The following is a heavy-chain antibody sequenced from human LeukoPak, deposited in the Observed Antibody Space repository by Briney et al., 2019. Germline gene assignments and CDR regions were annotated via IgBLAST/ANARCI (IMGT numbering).Heavy chain of an antibody. CDR1: GFTFSNYG. D-gene: IGHD2-21*02. Sequence: GGSLRLSCAASGFTFSNYGMSWVRQAPGKGLEWVSVISGSGGTTYYADSVKGRFTISRDNSKNTLYLQTNSLRAEDTSLYYCAKGRLDYGDYYVDDWGQGTLVTVSS. CDR3: AKGRLDYGDYYVDD. CDR2: ISGSGGTT. J-gene: IGHJ4*02. V-gene: IGHV3-23*01.